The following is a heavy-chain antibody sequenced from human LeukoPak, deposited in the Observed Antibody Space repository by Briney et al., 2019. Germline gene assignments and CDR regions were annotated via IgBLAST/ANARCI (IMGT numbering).Heavy chain of an antibody. CDR3: ARHDRSGRYPYYFDS. Sequence: GESLKICCKGSGYRFPKYWIGWVRQMPGKGLEWMGIIYPGDSDTIYSPSFQGQVSISADKSTTTTYLQWSSLKASDTAMYFCARHDRSGRYPYYFDSWGQGTLVTVPS. V-gene: IGHV5-51*01. CDR2: IYPGDSDT. CDR1: GYRFPKYW. D-gene: IGHD1-26*01. J-gene: IGHJ4*02.